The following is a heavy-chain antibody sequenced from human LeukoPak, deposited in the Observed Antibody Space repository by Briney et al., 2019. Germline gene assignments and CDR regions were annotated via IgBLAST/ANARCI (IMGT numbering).Heavy chain of an antibody. Sequence: GRSLRLSCAASGFTFNSYSMNWVRQAPGKGLEWVSYISGSSSTIYYADSVKGRFTIPRDNAKNSLYLQMNSLRAEDTAVYYCARQRAGFTVTTSDYWGQGTLVTVSS. CDR1: GFTFNSYS. CDR2: ISGSSSTI. V-gene: IGHV3-48*01. J-gene: IGHJ4*02. D-gene: IGHD4-17*01. CDR3: ARQRAGFTVTTSDY.